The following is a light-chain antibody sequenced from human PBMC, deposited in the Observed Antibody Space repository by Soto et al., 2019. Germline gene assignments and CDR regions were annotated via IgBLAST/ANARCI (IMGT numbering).Light chain of an antibody. V-gene: IGKV1-39*01. CDR2: LAS. Sequence: DIQMTQAPSSLSASVGDRVTISCRASQSISDKLNWYQQKPGQAPKLLIYLASNLHSGVPSRFSGSGSGTLFTLTISSLQPEDFATYYCQQNYNTLLITFGQGTRLEIK. CDR1: QSISDK. CDR3: QQNYNTLLIT. J-gene: IGKJ5*01.